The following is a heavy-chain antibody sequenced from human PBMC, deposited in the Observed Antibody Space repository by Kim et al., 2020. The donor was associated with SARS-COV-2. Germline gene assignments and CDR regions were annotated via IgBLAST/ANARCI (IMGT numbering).Heavy chain of an antibody. CDR3: ARDERVGARWFGYTGFDY. Sequence: ASVKVSCKASGYTFTSYGISWVRQAPGQGLEWMGWISAYNGNTNYAQKLQGRVTMTTDTSTSTAYMELRSLRSDDTAVYYCARDERVGARWFGYTGFDYWGQGTLVTVSS. V-gene: IGHV1-18*01. CDR2: ISAYNGNT. CDR1: GYTFTSYG. J-gene: IGHJ4*02. D-gene: IGHD3-10*01.